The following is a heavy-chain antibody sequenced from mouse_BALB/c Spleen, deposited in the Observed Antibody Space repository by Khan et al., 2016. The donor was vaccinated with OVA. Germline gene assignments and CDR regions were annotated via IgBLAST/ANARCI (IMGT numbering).Heavy chain of an antibody. Sequence: QIQLVQSGPELKKPGETVKISCKASGYTFTNYGMNWVKQAPGKGLKWMGWINIYTGEPTYADDFKGRFAFSLETSASTAYLQVTNLKNEDTATYFCARSNGNDWVAYWGQGTLVTGSA. CDR1: GYTFTNYG. CDR2: INIYTGEP. J-gene: IGHJ3*01. V-gene: IGHV9-3-1*01. D-gene: IGHD2-1*01. CDR3: ARSNGNDWVAY.